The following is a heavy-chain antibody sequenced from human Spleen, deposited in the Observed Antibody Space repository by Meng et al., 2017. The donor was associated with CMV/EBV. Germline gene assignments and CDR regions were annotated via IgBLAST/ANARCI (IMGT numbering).Heavy chain of an antibody. CDR2: IYYSGST. J-gene: IGHJ4*02. CDR1: GGSVSSGSYY. CDR3: VRGSRNSSGYYYY. Sequence: SETLSLTCTVFGGSVSSGSYYWSWIRQPPGKGLEWIGYIYYSGSTNYNPSLKSRVTISADTSKNQFSLKLNSVTAADTAVYYCVRGSRNSSGYYYYWGQGTLVTVSS. V-gene: IGHV4-61*01. D-gene: IGHD3-22*01.